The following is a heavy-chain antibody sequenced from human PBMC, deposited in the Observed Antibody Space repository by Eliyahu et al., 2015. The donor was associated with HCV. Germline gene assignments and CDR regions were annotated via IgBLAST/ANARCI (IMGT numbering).Heavy chain of an antibody. J-gene: IGHJ6*02. CDR2: ISSSSSYI. Sequence: MNWVRQAPGKGLEWVSSISSSSSYIYYADSVKGRFTISRDNAKNSLYLQMNSLRAEDTAVYYCARDTSYPTFISLAAATTNYYYGMDVWGQGTTVTVSS. V-gene: IGHV3-21*01. CDR3: ARDTSYPTFISLAAATTNYYYGMDV. D-gene: IGHD6-13*01.